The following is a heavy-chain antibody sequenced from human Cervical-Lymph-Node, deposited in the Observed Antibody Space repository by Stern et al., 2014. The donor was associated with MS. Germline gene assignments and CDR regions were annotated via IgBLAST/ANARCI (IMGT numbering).Heavy chain of an antibody. Sequence: QVQLQQWGAGLLKPSETLSLTCAVYGGSFSGYYWSWIRQPPGKGLEWIGEINDSGSSGYNPSLKSRVTISVDTSKNQFSLKVKSVTAADSGVYYCASREHNTRWYRDKWGQGTLVTVSS. CDR2: INDSGSS. CDR3: ASREHNTRWYRDK. V-gene: IGHV4-34*02. CDR1: GGSFSGYY. J-gene: IGHJ4*02. D-gene: IGHD6-13*01.